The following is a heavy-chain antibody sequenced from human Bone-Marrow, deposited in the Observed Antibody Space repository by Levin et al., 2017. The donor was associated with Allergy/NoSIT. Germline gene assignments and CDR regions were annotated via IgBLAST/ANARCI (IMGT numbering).Heavy chain of an antibody. CDR3: AREIINPSYHYLDAFDI. CDR1: GYTFTSYW. J-gene: IGHJ3*02. V-gene: IGHV5-10-1*01. CDR2: IDPSDSHT. D-gene: IGHD3-10*01. Sequence: PGGSLRLSCKASGYTFTSYWISWVRQKPGKGLEWMTKIDPSDSHTKYNPSFEGHVTVSADKSIATAYLQWSSLKASDTAMYYCAREIINPSYHYLDAFDIWGQGTMSPSLQ.